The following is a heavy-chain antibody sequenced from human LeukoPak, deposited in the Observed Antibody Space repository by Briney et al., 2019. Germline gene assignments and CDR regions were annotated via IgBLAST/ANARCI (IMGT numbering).Heavy chain of an antibody. D-gene: IGHD6-19*01. CDR3: ARVKKGYSSGSSFDY. V-gene: IGHV4-34*01. CDR1: GGSFSGYY. J-gene: IGHJ4*02. Sequence: SETLSLTCAVYGGSFSGYYWSWIRQPPGKGLEWIGEINHSGSTNYNPSLKSRVTMSVDTSKNQFSLKLSSVTAADTAVYYCARVKKGYSSGSSFDYWGQGTLVTVSS. CDR2: INHSGST.